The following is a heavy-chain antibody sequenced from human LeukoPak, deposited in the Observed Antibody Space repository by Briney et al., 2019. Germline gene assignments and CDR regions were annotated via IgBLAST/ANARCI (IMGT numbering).Heavy chain of an antibody. CDR1: GFTFSSSA. D-gene: IGHD5/OR15-5a*01. CDR2: INNVASHI. Sequence: PGGSLRLSCAASGFTFSSSAMNWVRQAPGKGLKWVSSINNVASHIYYAHSVKGRFTISRDNAKNSLYLQMNSLSDEDTAVYYCARDPTQYLRYGHFDYWGQGTLVTVSS. V-gene: IGHV3-21*01. CDR3: ARDPTQYLRYGHFDY. J-gene: IGHJ4*02.